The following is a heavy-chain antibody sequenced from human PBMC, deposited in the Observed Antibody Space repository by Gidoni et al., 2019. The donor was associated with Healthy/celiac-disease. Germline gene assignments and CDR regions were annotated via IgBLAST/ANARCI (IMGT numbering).Heavy chain of an antibody. CDR3: AHGDHYDFWSGDFDY. J-gene: IGHJ4*02. Sequence: QITLKESGPTLVKPTQTLTLTCTFSGFSLSTSGVGVGWISQPPGKALEWLALIYWDDDKPDSTSLKSRHTITKDTSKNQVVLTMTNMDPVDTATYCCAHGDHYDFWSGDFDYWGQGTLVTVSS. CDR2: IYWDDDK. D-gene: IGHD3-3*01. CDR1: GFSLSTSGVG. V-gene: IGHV2-5*02.